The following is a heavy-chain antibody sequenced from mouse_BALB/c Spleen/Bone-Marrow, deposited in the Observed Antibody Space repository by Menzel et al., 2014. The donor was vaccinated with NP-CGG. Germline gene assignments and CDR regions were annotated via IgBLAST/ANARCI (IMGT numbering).Heavy chain of an antibody. CDR3: ERPQNRTGTGVAY. V-gene: IGHV1-82*01. CDR1: GYAFSRSW. Sequence: QVQLQQSGPELVKPGASVKISCKASGYAFSRSWMNWVKQRPGQGLEWIGRIYPGDGDTNYNGKFRGKATLTADKSSSTAYRQLSTLTSVDLGVFFWERPQNRTGTGVAYGGKGTLVTFSA. J-gene: IGHJ3*01. CDR2: IYPGDGDT. D-gene: IGHD4-1*01.